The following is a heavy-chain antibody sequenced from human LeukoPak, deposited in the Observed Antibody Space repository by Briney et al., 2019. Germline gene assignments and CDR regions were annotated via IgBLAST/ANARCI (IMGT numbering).Heavy chain of an antibody. V-gene: IGHV3-20*01. J-gene: IGHJ4*02. D-gene: IGHD2-8*01. CDR1: GFTFDDYG. CDR3: VRDKIGVCTD. Sequence: PGGSLRLSCAASGFTFDDYGMSWVRQAPGKGLEWVSGINWNGGSTGYADSVKGRFTISRDNAKNSLYLQMNSLRAEDTALYHCVRDKIGVCTDWGQGTLVTVSS. CDR2: INWNGGST.